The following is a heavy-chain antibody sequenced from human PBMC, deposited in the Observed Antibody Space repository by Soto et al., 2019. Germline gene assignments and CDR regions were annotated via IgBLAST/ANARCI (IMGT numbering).Heavy chain of an antibody. CDR2: GYHNGNT. J-gene: IGHJ4*02. Sequence: QEQLQESGTGLVEPSGTLSLTCNVYDGSINNGDWCSWVRQPPGKGLEWIGEGYHNGNTNYNASLKRRVTVQVDESRNQFSLGRTSVPPTDTVVHYCATRARVGPIYLGQGSLVTVTS. D-gene: IGHD1-26*01. V-gene: IGHV4-4*02. CDR3: ATRARVGPIY. CDR1: DGSINNGDW.